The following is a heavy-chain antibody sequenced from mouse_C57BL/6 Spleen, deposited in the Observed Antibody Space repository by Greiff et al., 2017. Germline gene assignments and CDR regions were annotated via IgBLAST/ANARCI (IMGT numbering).Heavy chain of an antibody. V-gene: IGHV1-55*01. CDR2: IYPGSGST. CDR1: GYTFTSYW. CDR3: ARSEITTVVGDWYFDV. D-gene: IGHD1-1*01. Sequence: VQLQQPGAELVKPGASVKMSCKASGYTFTSYWITWVKQRPGQGLEWIGDIYPGSGSTNYNEKFKSKATLTVDTSSSTAYMQLSSLTSEDSAVYYCARSEITTVVGDWYFDVWGTGTTVTVSS. J-gene: IGHJ1*03.